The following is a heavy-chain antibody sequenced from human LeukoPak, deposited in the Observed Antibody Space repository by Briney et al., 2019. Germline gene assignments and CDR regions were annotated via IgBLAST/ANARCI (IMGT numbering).Heavy chain of an antibody. J-gene: IGHJ4*02. D-gene: IGHD3-10*01. Sequence: ASVKVSCKASGYTFTGHYIHWVRQAPGQGLEWMGWINPNSGGTNYAQKFQGRVTMTRDTSISTAYMELSRLRSDDTAVYYCARDSHGGVDYWGQGTLVTVSS. CDR3: ARDSHGGVDY. CDR2: INPNSGGT. CDR1: GYTFTGHY. V-gene: IGHV1-2*02.